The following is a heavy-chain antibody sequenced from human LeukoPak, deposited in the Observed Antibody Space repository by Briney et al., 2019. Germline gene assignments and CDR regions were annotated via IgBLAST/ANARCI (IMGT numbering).Heavy chain of an antibody. D-gene: IGHD3-16*01. J-gene: IGHJ4*02. CDR2: INPSDGGT. Sequence: ASVTVSFTSSVYSFTIYYMHWVRHAPGHGLEWMGIINPSDGGTNYAHKFQGRVTLTRDTSTSTVYMELSSLRSEDTAVYYCARGQGVRGYYVDKDYWGQGTRVTVSS. CDR1: VYSFTIYY. CDR3: ARGQGVRGYYVDKDY. V-gene: IGHV1-46*01.